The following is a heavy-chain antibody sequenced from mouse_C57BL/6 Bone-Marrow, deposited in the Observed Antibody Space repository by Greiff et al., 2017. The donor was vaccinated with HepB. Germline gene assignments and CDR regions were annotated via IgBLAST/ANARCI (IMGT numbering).Heavy chain of an antibody. CDR2: IDPETGGT. J-gene: IGHJ4*01. CDR1: GYTFTDYE. V-gene: IGHV1-15*01. D-gene: IGHD2-3*01. CDR3: TGYDGYPYYAMDY. Sequence: QVQLQQSGAELVRPGASVTLSCKASGYTFTDYEMHWVKQTPVHGLEWIGAIDPETGGTAYNQKFKGKAILTADKSSSTAYMELRSLTSEDSAVYYCTGYDGYPYYAMDYWGQGTSVTVSS.